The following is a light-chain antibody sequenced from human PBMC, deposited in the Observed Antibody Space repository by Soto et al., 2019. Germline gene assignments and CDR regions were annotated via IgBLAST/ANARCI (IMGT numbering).Light chain of an antibody. CDR2: EVS. V-gene: IGLV2-14*01. CDR3: SSYTSTNTLAV. J-gene: IGLJ1*01. Sequence: SGLTQPASVSGSPGQSITMSCTGTSSDVGGYNYVSWYQQHAGKAPKLMIYEVSNRPSGVSNRFSGSKSGDTASLTISGLQAEDEADYYCSSYTSTNTLAVFGTGTKVTVL. CDR1: SSDVGGYNY.